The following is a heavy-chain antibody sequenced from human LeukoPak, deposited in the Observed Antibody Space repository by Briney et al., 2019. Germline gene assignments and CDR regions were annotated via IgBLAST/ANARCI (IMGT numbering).Heavy chain of an antibody. V-gene: IGHV5-51*01. CDR3: ARHRPDTYYDILTGYYRENWFDP. J-gene: IGHJ5*02. D-gene: IGHD3-9*01. CDR2: IYPGDSDT. Sequence: GESLKISCKGSGYSFTSYWIGWVRQMPGKGLEWMGIIYPGDSDTRYSPSFQGQVTISADKSISTAYLQWSSLKASDTAMYYCARHRPDTYYDILTGYYRENWFDPWGQGTLVTVSS. CDR1: GYSFTSYW.